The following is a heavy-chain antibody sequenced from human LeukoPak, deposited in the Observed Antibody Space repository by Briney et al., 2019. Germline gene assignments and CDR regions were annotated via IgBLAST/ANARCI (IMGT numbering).Heavy chain of an antibody. CDR1: GFTFSNYW. CDR2: IKYDGSEK. Sequence: GGSLRLSCEASGFTFSNYWRSWVRQAPGKGLEWVANIKYDGSEKYYVDSVKGRFTISRDNAKNSLYLQMNSLRAEDTAVYYCARVLRLWEYGDYAEERFDYWGQGTLVTVSS. D-gene: IGHD4-17*01. CDR3: ARVLRLWEYGDYAEERFDY. J-gene: IGHJ4*02. V-gene: IGHV3-7*01.